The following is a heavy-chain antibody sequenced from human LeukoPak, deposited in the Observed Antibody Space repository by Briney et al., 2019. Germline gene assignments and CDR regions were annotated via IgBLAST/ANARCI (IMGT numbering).Heavy chain of an antibody. V-gene: IGHV4-59*08. Sequence: SETLSLTCTVSGGSISSYYWSWIRQPPGKGLEWIGYIYYSGSTNYNPSLKSRVTISVDTSKNQFSLKLSSVTAADTAVYYCVGDTAMVGYFDYWGQGTLVTVPS. J-gene: IGHJ4*02. CDR1: GGSISSYY. D-gene: IGHD5-18*01. CDR3: VGDTAMVGYFDY. CDR2: IYYSGST.